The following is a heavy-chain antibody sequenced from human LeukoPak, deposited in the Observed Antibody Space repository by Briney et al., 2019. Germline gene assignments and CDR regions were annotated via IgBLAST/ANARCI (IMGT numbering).Heavy chain of an antibody. Sequence: PSETLSLTCTVSGASISSGDFYWSWIRQPPGKGLEWIGYIYYSGSTYYNPSLKSRITISVDTSKNQFSLKLSSVTAADTAVYYCARAGKGSIAVPFDPWGQGTLVTVSS. CDR1: GASISSGDFY. J-gene: IGHJ5*02. CDR2: IYYSGST. CDR3: ARAGKGSIAVPFDP. V-gene: IGHV4-30-4*08. D-gene: IGHD6-6*01.